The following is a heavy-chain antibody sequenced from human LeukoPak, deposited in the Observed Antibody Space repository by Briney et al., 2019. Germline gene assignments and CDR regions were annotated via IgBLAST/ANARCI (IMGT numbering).Heavy chain of an antibody. V-gene: IGHV4-39*07. CDR3: ASGSYAYYYMDV. J-gene: IGHJ6*03. D-gene: IGHD1-26*01. CDR2: IYYSGST. Sequence: SETLSLTCTVSGGSISSSSYYWGWIRQPPGKGLEWIGSIYYSGSTYYNPSLKSRVTISVDTSKNQFSLKLSSVTAADTAVYYCASGSYAYYYMDVWGKGTTVTVSS. CDR1: GGSISSSSYY.